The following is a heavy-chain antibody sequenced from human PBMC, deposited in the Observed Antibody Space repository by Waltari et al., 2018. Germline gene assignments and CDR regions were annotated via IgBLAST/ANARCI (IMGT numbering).Heavy chain of an antibody. Sequence: QVQLVQSGAEVQQPGASVKVSCKASGYTFTGYHINQVPQAPGQGLEWMGWINPNSGGTNYAQKFQGRVTMTRDTSISTAYMELSRLRSDDTAVYYCARAPGYYGSGRKSWFDPWGQGTLVTVSS. V-gene: IGHV1-2*02. CDR1: GYTFTGYH. D-gene: IGHD3-10*01. CDR2: INPNSGGT. J-gene: IGHJ5*02. CDR3: ARAPGYYGSGRKSWFDP.